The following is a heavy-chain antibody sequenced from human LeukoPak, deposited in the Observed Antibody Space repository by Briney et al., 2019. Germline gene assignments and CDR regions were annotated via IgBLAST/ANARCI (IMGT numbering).Heavy chain of an antibody. CDR2: IRWDGVST. Sequence: GGSLRLSCAASGFTFDDYTMHWVRLAPGKGLEWVSLIRWDGVSTYYADSVKGRFTISRDNSKNSLYLQMNSLRTEDTALYYCGKGDTTMDTTLDYWGQGTLVTVYS. V-gene: IGHV3-43*01. CDR3: GKGDTTMDTTLDY. J-gene: IGHJ4*02. D-gene: IGHD5-18*01. CDR1: GFTFDDYT.